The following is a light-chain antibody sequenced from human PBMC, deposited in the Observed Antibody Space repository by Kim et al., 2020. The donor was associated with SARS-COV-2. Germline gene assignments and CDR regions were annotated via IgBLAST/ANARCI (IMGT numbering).Light chain of an antibody. Sequence: VSPGERATLSCRASQSVSSNLAWYQQKPGQAPMLLIYGASTRATGIPARFSGSGSGTEFTLTISSLQSEDFAVYYCQQYHNWPLTFGGGTKVDIK. CDR3: QQYHNWPLT. V-gene: IGKV3-15*01. J-gene: IGKJ4*01. CDR1: QSVSSN. CDR2: GAS.